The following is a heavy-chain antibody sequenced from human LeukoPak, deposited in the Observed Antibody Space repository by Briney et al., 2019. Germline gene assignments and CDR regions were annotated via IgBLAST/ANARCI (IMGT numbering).Heavy chain of an antibody. CDR2: VRNSGDDT. CDR1: GFTFSDYV. D-gene: IGHD3-3*01. Sequence: GGSLRLSCAASGFTFSDYVMNWVRQAPGKGLEWVSAVRNSGDDTYYADSVKGRFTISRDNSKNTLYLQMNSLRAEDTAVYYCAKDPPTSGYLGSVLRDYWGQGTLVTVSS. V-gene: IGHV3-23*01. CDR3: AKDPPTSGYLGSVLRDY. J-gene: IGHJ4*02.